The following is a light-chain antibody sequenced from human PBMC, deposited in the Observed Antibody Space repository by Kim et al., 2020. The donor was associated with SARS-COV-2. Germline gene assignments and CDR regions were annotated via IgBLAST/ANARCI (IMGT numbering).Light chain of an antibody. Sequence: PGERATLSCRASQSVSSSYLAWYQQKPGEAPRLLIYGASSRATGMPDRFSGSGSGTDFTLTISRLEPEDFAVYYCQQYGSSPPWTFGQGTKVDIK. J-gene: IGKJ1*01. V-gene: IGKV3-20*01. CDR1: QSVSSSY. CDR3: QQYGSSPPWT. CDR2: GAS.